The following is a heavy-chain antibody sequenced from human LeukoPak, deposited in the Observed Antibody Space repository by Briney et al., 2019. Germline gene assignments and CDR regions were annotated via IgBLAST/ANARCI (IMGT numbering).Heavy chain of an antibody. CDR2: IYYSGST. CDR3: ARDLYYGSGSYYNYYYYYMDV. D-gene: IGHD3-10*01. CDR1: GGSISSGDYY. V-gene: IGHV4-30-4*08. Sequence: SETLSLTCTVSGGSISSGDYYWSWIRQPPGKGLEWIGYIYYSGSTYYNPSLKSRVTISVDTSKNQFSLKPSSVTAADTAVYYCARDLYYGSGSYYNYYYYYMDVWGKGTTVTVSS. J-gene: IGHJ6*03.